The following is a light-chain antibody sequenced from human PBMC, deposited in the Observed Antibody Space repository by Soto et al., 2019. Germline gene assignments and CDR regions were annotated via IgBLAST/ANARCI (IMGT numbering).Light chain of an antibody. CDR2: GAS. Sequence: ILLWHSLFTLPFSPVGRLNLSCRASQTVSSSYLAWYQQKPGQAPRLLIYGASSRATGIPDRFSGSGSGTDATLTINRLEPEDFAVYYCQQYGRSPNFAQGTRLEI. J-gene: IGKJ5*01. V-gene: IGKV3-20*01. CDR1: QTVSSSY. CDR3: QQYGRSPN.